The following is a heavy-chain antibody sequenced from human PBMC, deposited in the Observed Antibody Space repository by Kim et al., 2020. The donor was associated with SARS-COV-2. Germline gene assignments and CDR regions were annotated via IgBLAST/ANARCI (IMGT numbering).Heavy chain of an antibody. V-gene: IGHV4-31*02. J-gene: IGHJ4*02. D-gene: IGHD3-16*02. Sequence: LTSRVTISVNTARNQFSLKLSSVTAADTAVYYCARATMITFGGVIDHFDYWGQGTLVTVSS. CDR3: ARATMITFGGVIDHFDY.